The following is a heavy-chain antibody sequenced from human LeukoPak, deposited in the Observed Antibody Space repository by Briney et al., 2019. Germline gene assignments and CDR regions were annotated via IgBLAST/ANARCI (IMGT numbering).Heavy chain of an antibody. CDR3: PKDQGWEPRPNDAFDI. D-gene: IGHD1-26*01. V-gene: IGHV3-23*01. J-gene: IGHJ3*02. CDR1: GFTLSSYA. CDR2: ISGGGGST. Sequence: PGRSRRPAWAAAGFTLSSYAMRCVRQAAGRWLGWVASISGGGGSTYNADSVKGRFTIPRHNPKNPLYLQMNSLRAEDPAVYYCPKDQGWEPRPNDAFDIWGQGTMVTVSS.